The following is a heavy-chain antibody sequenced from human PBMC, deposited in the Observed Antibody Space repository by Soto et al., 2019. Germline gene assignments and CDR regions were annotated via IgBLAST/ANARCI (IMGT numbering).Heavy chain of an antibody. J-gene: IGHJ4*02. CDR3: AIDLPPVDY. Sequence: QVQLVQSGAEVKKPGASVKVSCKASGYTFSSYFISWVRQAPGQGLEWMGGISAYNGNTNYAQNRQGRVTMTTDTATSIDYLALSSLRSDDTAVYYCAIDLPPVDYWGQGTMVTVAS. V-gene: IGHV1-18*01. CDR1: GYTFSSYF. CDR2: ISAYNGNT.